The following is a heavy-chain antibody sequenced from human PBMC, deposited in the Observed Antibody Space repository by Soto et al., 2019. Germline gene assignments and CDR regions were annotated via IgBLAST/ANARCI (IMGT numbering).Heavy chain of an antibody. CDR1: GFTFSSYA. J-gene: IGHJ6*02. V-gene: IGHV3-30-3*01. D-gene: IGHD3-3*01. CDR3: ARVGQRVLGVVIILNYYYGMDV. Sequence: GGSLRLSCAASGFTFSSYAMHWVRQAPGKGLEWVAVISYDGSNKYYADSVKGRFTISRDNSKNTLYLQMNSLRAEDTAVYYCARVGQRVLGVVIILNYYYGMDVWGQGTTVTVAS. CDR2: ISYDGSNK.